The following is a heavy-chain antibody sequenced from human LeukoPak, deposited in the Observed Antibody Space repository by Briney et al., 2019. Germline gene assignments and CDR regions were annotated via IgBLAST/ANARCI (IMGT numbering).Heavy chain of an antibody. CDR3: ARGGTDAKFVLRKLGDREVGAFDI. D-gene: IGHD7-27*01. CDR1: GGSISSYY. Sequence: SETLSLTCTVSGGSISSYYWSWIRQPAGKGLEWIGRIYISGSTNYNPSLKSRVTISVDTSKKQFSLKLSSVTAADTAVYYCARGGTDAKFVLRKLGDREVGAFDIWGQGTMVTVSS. CDR2: IYISGST. V-gene: IGHV4-4*07. J-gene: IGHJ3*02.